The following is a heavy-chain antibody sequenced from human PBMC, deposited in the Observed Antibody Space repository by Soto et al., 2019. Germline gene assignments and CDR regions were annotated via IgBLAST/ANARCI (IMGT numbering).Heavy chain of an antibody. D-gene: IGHD2-15*01. CDR1: GGSISSGGYY. CDR2: IYYSGST. J-gene: IGHJ4*02. Sequence: PSETLSLTCTVSGGSISSGGYYWSWIRQHPGKGLEWIGYIYYSGSTYYNPSLQSRVTISVDTSKNQFSLKLSSVTAADTAVYYCASQALGYCSGGSCYEGHGLDYWGQGTLVTVSS. CDR3: ASQALGYCSGGSCYEGHGLDY. V-gene: IGHV4-31*03.